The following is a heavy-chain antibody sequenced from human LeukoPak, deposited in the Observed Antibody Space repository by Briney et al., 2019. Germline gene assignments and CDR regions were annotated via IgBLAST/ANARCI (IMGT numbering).Heavy chain of an antibody. CDR2: IYYSANT. D-gene: IGHD3-10*01. V-gene: IGHV4-39*01. Sequence: SETLSLTCTVSGDSLSVDNYYCGWIRPPPGNGLESIGSIYYSANTYYNPSLKSRVSISVDTSKNQFSLKVTSVTAADTAVYYCARHVGHYYGSGTLPYYYDYWGQGTLVTVSS. CDR1: GDSLSVDNYY. J-gene: IGHJ4*02. CDR3: ARHVGHYYGSGTLPYYYDY.